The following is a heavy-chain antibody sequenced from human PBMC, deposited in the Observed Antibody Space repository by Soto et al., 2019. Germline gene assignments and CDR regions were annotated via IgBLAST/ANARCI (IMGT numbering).Heavy chain of an antibody. V-gene: IGHV1-46*01. CDR3: ARDPEAYYFDY. CDR1: GHTFTSYY. Sequence: ASVKVSCKASGHTFTSYYMHWVRQAPGQGLEWMGIINPSGGSTSYAQKFQGRVTMTRDTSTSTVYMELSSLRSEDTAVYYCARDPEAYYFDYWGQGTLVTVSS. CDR2: INPSGGST. J-gene: IGHJ4*02.